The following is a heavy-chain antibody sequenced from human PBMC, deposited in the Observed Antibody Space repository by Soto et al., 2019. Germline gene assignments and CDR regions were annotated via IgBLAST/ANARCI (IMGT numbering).Heavy chain of an antibody. J-gene: IGHJ6*02. D-gene: IGHD3-3*01. CDR2: ISSTGGST. V-gene: IGHV3-23*01. CDR1: RFTFSNYA. Sequence: EVQLLESGGGLVQPGGSLRLSCSASRFTFSNYAMSWVLQAPGKGLEWVSGISSTGGSTYYADSVKGRFTISRATSKNTLDLQMSSLRAEDTAIYSCARAHDDAFWRGFLFDGRDVWGQGTTVTVSS. CDR3: ARAHDDAFWRGFLFDGRDV.